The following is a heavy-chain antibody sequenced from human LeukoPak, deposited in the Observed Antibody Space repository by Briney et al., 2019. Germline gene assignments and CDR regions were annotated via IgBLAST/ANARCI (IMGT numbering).Heavy chain of an antibody. CDR3: ARTSGVSVAGSPYYFDF. Sequence: ASVNVSRTASLYLFINYGISWLRQAPGQELEGMGWISPYSGNTDYAQKLQGRVTMTTDTSTTTAYMELRRLRFGDTTVYYCARTSGVSVAGSPYYFDFWGQGTLISVSS. J-gene: IGHJ4*02. CDR1: LYLFINYG. D-gene: IGHD6-19*01. V-gene: IGHV1-18*01. CDR2: ISPYSGNT.